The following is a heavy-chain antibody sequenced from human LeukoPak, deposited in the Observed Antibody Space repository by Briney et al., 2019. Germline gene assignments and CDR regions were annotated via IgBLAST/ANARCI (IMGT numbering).Heavy chain of an antibody. CDR2: ISGGGT. D-gene: IGHD6-13*01. J-gene: IGHJ4*02. Sequence: GGSLRLSCAASGFTFGSYGMNWVRQAPGKGLEWVSTISGGGTYYADSVKGRFTISRDNSKNTLYLQMNSLRAEDTAVYYCAKREGRSWSNFDYWGQGTLSPSPQ. V-gene: IGHV3-23*01. CDR1: GFTFGSYG. CDR3: AKREGRSWSNFDY.